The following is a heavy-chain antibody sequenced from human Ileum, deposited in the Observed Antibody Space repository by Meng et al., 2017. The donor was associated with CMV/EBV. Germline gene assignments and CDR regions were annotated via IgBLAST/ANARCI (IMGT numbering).Heavy chain of an antibody. CDR1: GFSVGSNY. J-gene: IGHJ5*02. Sequence: GGSLRLSCTASGFSVGSNYMTWIRQAPERGLEWVSVIYVNGKTQYADSVKGRFTISRDSSMNTLYLQMNSLRVEDTAIYYCARSGSPPNGLFPEQGFDPWGQGTLVTVSS. V-gene: IGHV3-53*01. CDR3: ARSGSPPNGLFPEQGFDP. CDR2: IYVNGKT. D-gene: IGHD2-8*01.